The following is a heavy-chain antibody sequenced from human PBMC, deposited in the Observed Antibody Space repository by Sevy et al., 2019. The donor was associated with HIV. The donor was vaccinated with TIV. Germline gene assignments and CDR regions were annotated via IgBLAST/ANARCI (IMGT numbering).Heavy chain of an antibody. D-gene: IGHD6-19*01. CDR3: ARGRIAVAGHLGPFDY. Sequence: GGSLRLSCAASGFTFSSYSMNWVRQAPGKGLERVSYISSSSSTIYYADSVKGRFTISRVNAKNSLYLQMNSLRDEDTAVYYCARGRIAVAGHLGPFDYWGQGTLVTVSS. J-gene: IGHJ4*02. V-gene: IGHV3-48*02. CDR2: ISSSSSTI. CDR1: GFTFSSYS.